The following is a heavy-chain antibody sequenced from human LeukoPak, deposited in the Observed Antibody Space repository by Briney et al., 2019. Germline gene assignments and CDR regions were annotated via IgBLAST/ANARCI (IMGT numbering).Heavy chain of an antibody. Sequence: GGSLRLSCAASGFTFSSYAMHWVRQAPGKGLEWVAVISYDGSNKYYADSVKGRFTISRDNSKNTLYLQMNSLRAEDTAVYYCAIHIVGAGGYWGQGTLVTVSS. CDR1: GFTFSSYA. V-gene: IGHV3-30-3*01. CDR2: ISYDGSNK. CDR3: AIHIVGAGGY. J-gene: IGHJ4*02. D-gene: IGHD1-26*01.